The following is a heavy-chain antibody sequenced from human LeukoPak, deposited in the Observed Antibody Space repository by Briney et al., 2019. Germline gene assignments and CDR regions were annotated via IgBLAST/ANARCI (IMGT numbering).Heavy chain of an antibody. CDR2: ISGSDGST. CDR3: AKDSARWLQFYYFDY. J-gene: IGHJ4*02. V-gene: IGHV3-23*01. Sequence: GGSLRLSCAASGFTFSRNSMTWVRQAPGKGLEWVSAISGSDGSTYYADSVKGRFTISRDNSKNTLYLQMNSLRAEDTAVYYCAKDSARWLQFYYFDYWGQGTLVTVSS. CDR1: GFTFSRNS. D-gene: IGHD5-24*01.